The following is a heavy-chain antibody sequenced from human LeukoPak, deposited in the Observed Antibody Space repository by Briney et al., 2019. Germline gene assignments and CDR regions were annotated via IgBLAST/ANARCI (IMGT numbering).Heavy chain of an antibody. Sequence: SETLSLTCTVSGGSISSYYWSWIRQPPGKGLEWTGYIYYSGSTNYNPSLKSRVTISVDTSKNQFSLKLSSVTAADTAVYYCARGGSSTLTHYYYYGMDVWGQGTTVTVSS. CDR1: GGSISSYY. D-gene: IGHD2-2*01. CDR2: IYYSGST. CDR3: ARGGSSTLTHYYYYGMDV. V-gene: IGHV4-59*01. J-gene: IGHJ6*02.